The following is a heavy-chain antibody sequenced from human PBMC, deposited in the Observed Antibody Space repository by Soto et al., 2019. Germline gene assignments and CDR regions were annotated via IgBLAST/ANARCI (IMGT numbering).Heavy chain of an antibody. J-gene: IGHJ4*02. Sequence: SETLSLTCTVSRGSITDYYWSWIRQSPGKGLEWIGYIYYTGSTNYNPSLKSRVTMSVDTSKNQFSLKLSSVTAADSVFYFCVRPHIVPRLFMYPYDYWGQGSLVTVSS. CDR3: VRPHIVPRLFMYPYDY. CDR1: RGSITDYY. V-gene: IGHV4-59*08. D-gene: IGHD6-6*01. CDR2: IYYTGST.